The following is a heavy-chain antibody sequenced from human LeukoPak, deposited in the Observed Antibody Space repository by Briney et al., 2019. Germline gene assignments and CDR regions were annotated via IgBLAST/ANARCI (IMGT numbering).Heavy chain of an antibody. CDR1: GGSISSGGYY. CDR2: IYYSGST. J-gene: IGHJ6*02. V-gene: IGHV4-31*03. D-gene: IGHD5-24*01. CDR3: ARDRRDGYNLAYYYGMDV. Sequence: SETLSLTCTVSGGSISSGGYYWGWIRQHPGKGLEWIGYIYYSGSTYYNPSLKRRVTISVDTSKNQFSLKLSSVTAADTAVYYCARDRRDGYNLAYYYGMDVWGQGTTVTVSS.